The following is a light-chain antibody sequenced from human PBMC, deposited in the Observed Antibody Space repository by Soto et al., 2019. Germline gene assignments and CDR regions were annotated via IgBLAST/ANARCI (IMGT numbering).Light chain of an antibody. V-gene: IGKV1-39*01. CDR1: QSISSY. CDR3: QQSYSTPRYT. Sequence: DIQMTQSPSSLSASVGDRVTITCRASQSISSYLNWYQQKPGKAPKLLIYAASSLQSGVQSRFSGSGSGTDFTLTISSLQPEDFATYYCQQSYSTPRYTFGQGTKLEIK. J-gene: IGKJ2*01. CDR2: AAS.